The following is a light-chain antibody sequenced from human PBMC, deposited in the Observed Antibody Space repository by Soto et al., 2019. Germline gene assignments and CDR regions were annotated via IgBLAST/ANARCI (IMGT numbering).Light chain of an antibody. J-gene: IGKJ5*01. Sequence: EIVLTQSPATLSLSPGERATLSCRASQSVGKYLVWYQQKPGKAPRLLXYDASNRATGIPARFSGSGSGTEFTLTISSLQSEDFALYYCQQYNNWPLTFGQGTRLDIK. CDR1: QSVGKY. V-gene: IGKV3D-15*01. CDR3: QQYNNWPLT. CDR2: DAS.